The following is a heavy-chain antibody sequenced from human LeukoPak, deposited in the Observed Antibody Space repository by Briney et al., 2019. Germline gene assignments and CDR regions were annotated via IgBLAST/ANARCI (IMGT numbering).Heavy chain of an antibody. CDR1: GFTFSSYS. Sequence: PGGSLRLSCAASGFTFSSYSMSWVRQAPGKGLEWVSAISGSGGSTYYADSVKGRFTISRDNSKNTLYLLMNSLRAEDTAVYYCAKDLLGSYYDGGYYFDYWGQGTLVTVSS. V-gene: IGHV3-23*01. CDR3: AKDLLGSYYDGGYYFDY. D-gene: IGHD2-15*01. J-gene: IGHJ4*02. CDR2: ISGSGGST.